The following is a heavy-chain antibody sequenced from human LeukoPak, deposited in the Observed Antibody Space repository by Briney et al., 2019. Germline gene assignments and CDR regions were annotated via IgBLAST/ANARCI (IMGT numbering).Heavy chain of an antibody. Sequence: GSSVKVSCKASGGTFSSYAISWVRQAPGQGLEWMGGIIPIFGTANYAQKFQGRVTITTDESTSTAYMELSSLRSEDTAVYYCARGVVRFMEWLPTLKHPSSYYYYYMDVWGKATTVTVSS. V-gene: IGHV1-69*05. CDR2: IIPIFGTA. CDR1: GGTFSSYA. CDR3: ARGVVRFMEWLPTLKHPSSYYYYYMDV. D-gene: IGHD3-3*01. J-gene: IGHJ6*03.